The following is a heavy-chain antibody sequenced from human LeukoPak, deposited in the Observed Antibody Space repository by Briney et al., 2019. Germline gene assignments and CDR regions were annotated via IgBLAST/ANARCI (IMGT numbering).Heavy chain of an antibody. D-gene: IGHD3-9*01. CDR3: ARGGALRYFDWLSSFFDY. V-gene: IGHV4-4*02. CDR1: GDSISNTNW. J-gene: IGHJ4*02. Sequence: PSGTLSLTCGVSGDSISNTNWWSWVRQPPGQGLEWIGEISLTGLTHYNPSLESRVTVSLDKSKNQLSLNLTSVTAADTAVYYCARGGALRYFDWLSSFFDYWGQGTLVTVSS. CDR2: ISLTGLT.